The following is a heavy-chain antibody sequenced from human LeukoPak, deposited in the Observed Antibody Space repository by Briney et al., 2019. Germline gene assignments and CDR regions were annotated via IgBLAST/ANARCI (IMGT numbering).Heavy chain of an antibody. D-gene: IGHD3-22*01. J-gene: IGHJ4*02. CDR1: GFTFSGYN. Sequence: GGSLRLSCAASGFTFSGYNMNWVRQAPGKGLEWVSYITSGTTTIFYADSVRGRFTISRDNAKNSLYLQMNSLRAEDTAVYYCARDPPYDSSGYNWGQGTLVTVSS. CDR2: ITSGTTTI. CDR3: ARDPPYDSSGYN. V-gene: IGHV3-48*04.